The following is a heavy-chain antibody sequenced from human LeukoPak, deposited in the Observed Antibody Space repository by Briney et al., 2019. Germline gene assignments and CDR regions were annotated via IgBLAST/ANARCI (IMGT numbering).Heavy chain of an antibody. J-gene: IGHJ4*02. D-gene: IGHD3-9*01. CDR3: ARADWVGIDY. CDR1: GLSFSNYW. CDR2: IKQDGSEK. Sequence: GGSLRLSCAASGLSFSNYWMSWVRQAPGKGLEWVANIKQDGSEKSYVDSVRGRFTISRDNAKNSLYLQMNSLRAEDTAVYYCARADWVGIDYWGQGTLVTVSS. V-gene: IGHV3-7*01.